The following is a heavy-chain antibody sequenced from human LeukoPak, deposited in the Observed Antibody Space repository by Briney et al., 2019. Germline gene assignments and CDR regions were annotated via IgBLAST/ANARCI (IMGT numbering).Heavy chain of an antibody. Sequence: GGSLRLSCAASGFTFSSYSMNWVRQAPGKGQEWVSYISSSSSTIYYADSVKGRFTISRDNAKNSLYLQMNSLRAEDTAVYYCNILTGYQDYWGQGTLVTVSS. CDR2: ISSSSSTI. J-gene: IGHJ4*02. CDR1: GFTFSSYS. D-gene: IGHD3-9*01. V-gene: IGHV3-48*01. CDR3: NILTGYQDY.